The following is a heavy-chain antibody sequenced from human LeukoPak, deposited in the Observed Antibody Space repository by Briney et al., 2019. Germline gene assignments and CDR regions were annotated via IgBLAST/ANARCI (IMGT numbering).Heavy chain of an antibody. V-gene: IGHV5-51*01. D-gene: IGHD3-22*01. CDR1: GYSFTSYW. Sequence: GESLKISCKGSGYSFTSYWIGWVRQMPGKGLEWMGIIYPGDSDTRYSPSFQGQVTISADKSISTAYLQWSSLKASDTAMYYCAGLVMEVGDAFDIWGQGTMVTVSS. J-gene: IGHJ3*02. CDR3: AGLVMEVGDAFDI. CDR2: IYPGDSDT.